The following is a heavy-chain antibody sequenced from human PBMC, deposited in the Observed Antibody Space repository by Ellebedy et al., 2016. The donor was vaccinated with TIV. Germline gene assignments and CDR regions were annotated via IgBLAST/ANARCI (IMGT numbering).Heavy chain of an antibody. Sequence: SETLSLXXTVSGGSISSGDYYWSWIRQPPGKGLEWIGYIYYSGSTYYNPSLKSRLTISVDTSKNQFSLKLSSVTAADTAVYYCARAGVGYQLQGPGAFDIWGQGTMVTVSS. J-gene: IGHJ3*02. CDR3: ARAGVGYQLQGPGAFDI. D-gene: IGHD2-2*01. CDR1: GGSISSGDYY. CDR2: IYYSGST. V-gene: IGHV4-30-4*01.